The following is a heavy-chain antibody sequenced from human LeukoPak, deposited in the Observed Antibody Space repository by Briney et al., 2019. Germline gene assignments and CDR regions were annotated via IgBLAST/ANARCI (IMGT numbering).Heavy chain of an antibody. J-gene: IGHJ4*02. Sequence: GASVKVSCKASGGTFSSYAISWVRQAPGQGLEWMGGIIPIFGTANYAQKFQGRVTITTDESTSTAYMELSSLRSEDTAVYYCASTLSAFGELYYFDYWGQGTLVTVSS. V-gene: IGHV1-69*05. CDR3: ASTLSAFGELYYFDY. D-gene: IGHD3-10*01. CDR1: GGTFSSYA. CDR2: IIPIFGTA.